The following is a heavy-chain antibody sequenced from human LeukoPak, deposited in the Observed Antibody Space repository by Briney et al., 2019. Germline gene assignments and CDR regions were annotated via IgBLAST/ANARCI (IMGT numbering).Heavy chain of an antibody. Sequence: PSETLSLTCTVSGGSISSYYWSWIRQPPGKGLEWIGYIYYSGSTNHNPSLKSRVTISVDTSKNQFSLKLSSVTAADTAVYYCARVPSYSSSWYGVDAFDIWGQGTMVTVSS. CDR3: ARVPSYSSSWYGVDAFDI. CDR1: GGSISSYY. D-gene: IGHD6-13*01. J-gene: IGHJ3*02. CDR2: IYYSGST. V-gene: IGHV4-59*01.